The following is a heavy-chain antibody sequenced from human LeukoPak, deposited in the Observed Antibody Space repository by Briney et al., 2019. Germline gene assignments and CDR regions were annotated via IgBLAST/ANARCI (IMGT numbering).Heavy chain of an antibody. CDR1: GFTFSGYG. CDR2: IWYDGSNK. CDR3: ARGIYDYGDFGFDY. V-gene: IGHV3-33*01. D-gene: IGHD4-17*01. J-gene: IGHJ4*02. Sequence: PGRSLRLSCAASGFTFSGYGMHWVRQAPGKGLEWVAVIWYDGSNKYYADSVKGRFTISRDNSKNTLYLQMNSLRAEDTAVYYCARGIYDYGDFGFDYWGQGTLVTVSS.